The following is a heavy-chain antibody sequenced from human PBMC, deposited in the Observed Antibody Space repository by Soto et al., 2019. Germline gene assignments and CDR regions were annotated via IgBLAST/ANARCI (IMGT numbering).Heavy chain of an antibody. V-gene: IGHV4-31*03. CDR2: VYYSGST. CDR1: GGSISSGGYY. J-gene: IGHJ5*02. D-gene: IGHD3-22*01. Sequence: TLSLTCTVSGGSISSGGYYWSWIRQHPGKGLEWIGYVYYSGSTYYNPSLKSRVTISVDTSKNQFSLKLSSVTAADTAVYYCARDVVARYYYDSSGYSNWFDPWGQGTLVTVSS. CDR3: ARDVVARYYYDSSGYSNWFDP.